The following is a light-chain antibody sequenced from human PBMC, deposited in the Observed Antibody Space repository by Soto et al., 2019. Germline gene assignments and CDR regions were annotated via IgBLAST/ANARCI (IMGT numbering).Light chain of an antibody. V-gene: IGKV1-27*01. CDR2: TAS. CDR1: QGISNY. Sequence: DIQMTQSPSSLSASVGDRVTITCRATQGISNYLAWYQQKPGKVPKLLIYTASTLQSGVPSRFSGSGSGTDFTLTISSLQPEDVATYYCQKYDSALGTFGQGTKVEIK. CDR3: QKYDSALGT. J-gene: IGKJ1*01.